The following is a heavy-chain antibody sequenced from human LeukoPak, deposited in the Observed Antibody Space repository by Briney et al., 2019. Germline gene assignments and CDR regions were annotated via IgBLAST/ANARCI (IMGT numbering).Heavy chain of an antibody. CDR2: ISSSSTYI. CDR1: GFTFSSYS. J-gene: IGHJ4*02. Sequence: GGSLRLSCAASGFTFSSYSMNWVRQAPGKGLEWVSSISSSSTYIYYVDSVKGRFTISRDDARNSLYLQMNSLRAEDTAAYYCARDWSGDDYWGQGTLVTVSS. V-gene: IGHV3-21*01. CDR3: ARDWSGDDY. D-gene: IGHD3-3*01.